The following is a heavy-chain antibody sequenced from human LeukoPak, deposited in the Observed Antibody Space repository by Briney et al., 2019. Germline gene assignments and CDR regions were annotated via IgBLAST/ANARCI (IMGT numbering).Heavy chain of an antibody. D-gene: IGHD3-10*01. J-gene: IGHJ5*02. V-gene: IGHV1-69*04. Sequence: ASVKVSCKASGGTFSSYAISWVRQAPGQGLEWMGRIIPILGIANYAQKFQGRVTITADKSTSTAYMELSRLRSDDTAVYYCARGPLLWFGEFRRFDPWGQGTLVTVSS. CDR3: ARGPLLWFGEFRRFDP. CDR2: IIPILGIA. CDR1: GGTFSSYA.